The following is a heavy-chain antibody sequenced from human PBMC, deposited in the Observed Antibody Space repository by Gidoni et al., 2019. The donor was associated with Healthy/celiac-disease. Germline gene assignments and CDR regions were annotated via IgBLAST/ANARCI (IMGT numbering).Heavy chain of an antibody. Sequence: QVQLVLSGAAVKKPGSSVTVSCKASGGTFSSYAISWVRQAPGQGLEWMGGIIPIFGTANYEQKFQGRVTITADESTSTAYMELSSLRSEDTAVYYCARDLYYYDSSGPHWGQGTLVTVSS. V-gene: IGHV1-69*01. CDR1: GGTFSSYA. J-gene: IGHJ1*01. D-gene: IGHD3-22*01. CDR3: ARDLYYYDSSGPH. CDR2: IIPIFGTA.